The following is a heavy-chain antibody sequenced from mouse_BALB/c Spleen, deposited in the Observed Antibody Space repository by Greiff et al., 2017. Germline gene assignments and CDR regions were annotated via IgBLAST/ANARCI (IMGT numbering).Heavy chain of an antibody. CDR1: GFTFSSYG. D-gene: IGHD2-1*01. V-gene: IGHV5-6-3*01. CDR2: INSNGGST. CDR3: ARDGAYGNPWFAY. J-gene: IGHJ3*01. Sequence: EVQRVESGGGLVQPGGSLKLSCAASGFTFSSYGMSWVRQTPDKRLELVATINSNGGSTYYPDSVKGRFTISRDNAKNTLYLQMSSLKSEDTAMYYCARDGAYGNPWFAYWGQGTLVTVSA.